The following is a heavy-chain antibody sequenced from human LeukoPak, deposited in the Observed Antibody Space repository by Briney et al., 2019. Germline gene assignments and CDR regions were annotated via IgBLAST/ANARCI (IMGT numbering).Heavy chain of an antibody. CDR1: GYTFTGYG. V-gene: IGHV1-18*01. Sequence: ASVKVSCKASGYTFTGYGISWVRQAPGQGLEWMGWISAYNGNTNYAQKLQGRVTMTTDTSTSTAYMELRSLRSDDTAVYYCARDDYDILTGAPDYWGQGTLVTVSS. CDR3: ARDDYDILTGAPDY. J-gene: IGHJ4*02. D-gene: IGHD3-9*01. CDR2: ISAYNGNT.